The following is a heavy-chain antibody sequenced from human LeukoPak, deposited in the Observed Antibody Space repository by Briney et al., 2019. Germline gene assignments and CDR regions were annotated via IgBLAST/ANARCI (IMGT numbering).Heavy chain of an antibody. CDR2: ISPSGDIT. J-gene: IGHJ5*02. Sequence: GGSLRLSCAASGFIFSSHGMNWVRQAPGKGLEWVSGISPSGDITYYADSVKGRFTISRDNSKNTLYLQMNSLRAEDTAVYYCAKDASSGWPNWFDPWGQGTLVTVSS. CDR1: GFIFSSHG. CDR3: AKDASSGWPNWFDP. D-gene: IGHD6-19*01. V-gene: IGHV3-23*01.